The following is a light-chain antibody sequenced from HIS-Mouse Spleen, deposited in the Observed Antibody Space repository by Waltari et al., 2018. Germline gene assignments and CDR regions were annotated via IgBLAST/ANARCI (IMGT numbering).Light chain of an antibody. Sequence: QSVLTQPPSVSEAPRQRVPISCPGSSSTIGNTAVNWYQQLPGKAPKLLIYYDDLLPSGVSDRFSGSKSGTSASLAISGLQSEDEADYYCCSYAGSSTWVFGGGTKLTVL. V-gene: IGLV1-36*01. CDR1: SSTIGNTA. J-gene: IGLJ3*02. CDR3: CSYAGSSTWV. CDR2: YDD.